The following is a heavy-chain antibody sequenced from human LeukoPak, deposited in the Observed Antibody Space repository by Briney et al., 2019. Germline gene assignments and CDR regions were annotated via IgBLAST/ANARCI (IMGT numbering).Heavy chain of an antibody. V-gene: IGHV3-48*01. CDR3: ARGDYYYYYMDV. CDR1: GFTFSSYS. Sequence: GGSLRLSCAASGFTFSSYSMNWVRQAPGKGLEWVSYISSSSSTIYYADSVKGRFTISRDNAKNSLYLQMNSLRAEDTAVYYCARGDYYYYYMDVWGKGTTVTVSS. J-gene: IGHJ6*03. CDR2: ISSSSSTI.